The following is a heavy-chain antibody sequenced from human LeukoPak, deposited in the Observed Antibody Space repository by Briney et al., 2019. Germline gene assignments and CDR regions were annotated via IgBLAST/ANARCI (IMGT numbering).Heavy chain of an antibody. Sequence: TSETLSLTCTVSGGSISSYYWSWIRQPPGKGLEWIGYIYYSGSTNYNPPLKSRVTIPVDTSKTQFSLKLSSVTAADTAVYYCARLGSARWFDYWGQGTLVTVSS. CDR2: IYYSGST. CDR3: ARLGSARWFDY. D-gene: IGHD6-6*01. CDR1: GGSISSYY. J-gene: IGHJ4*02. V-gene: IGHV4-59*08.